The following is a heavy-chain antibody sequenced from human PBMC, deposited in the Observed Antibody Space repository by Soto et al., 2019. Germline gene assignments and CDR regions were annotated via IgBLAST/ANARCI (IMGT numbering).Heavy chain of an antibody. V-gene: IGHV3-23*01. CDR3: AKHSAEVVPAAISVYYFDY. J-gene: IGHJ4*02. Sequence: EVQLLESGGGLVQPGGSLRLSCVASGFTFSSYAMSWVRQAPGKGLEWVSAISGSGGSTYYADSVKGRFTISRDNSKNTLYLQMNSLRAEDTAVYYCAKHSAEVVPAAISVYYFDYWGQGTLVTVSS. CDR2: ISGSGGST. CDR1: GFTFSSYA. D-gene: IGHD2-2*01.